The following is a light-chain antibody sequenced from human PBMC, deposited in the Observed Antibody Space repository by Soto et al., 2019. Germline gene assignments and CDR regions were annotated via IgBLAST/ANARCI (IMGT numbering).Light chain of an antibody. Sequence: EIVLTQSPATLSLSPGERATLSCMASQSVSSYLAWYQQKPGQAPRLLIYDASNRATGIPARFGGSGSGTDFTLTISNLQPEDCAIYYCQQSFSIPLTFGGGTKVDIK. J-gene: IGKJ4*01. V-gene: IGKV3-11*01. CDR2: DAS. CDR3: QQSFSIPLT. CDR1: QSVSSY.